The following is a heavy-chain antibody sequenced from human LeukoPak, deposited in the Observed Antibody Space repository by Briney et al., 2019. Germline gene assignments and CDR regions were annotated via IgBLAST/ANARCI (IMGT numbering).Heavy chain of an antibody. D-gene: IGHD6-13*01. CDR1: GYTFTGYY. V-gene: IGHV1-2*02. Sequence: GASLKVCCTASGYTFTGYYIHWVRQAPGQGLEWMGWINPNSGGTSYAQKFQGRVTMTRDTSINTAYMDLSSLRSDDTAVYYCAREGTASSSPNWFDPWGQGTLVTVSS. J-gene: IGHJ5*02. CDR2: INPNSGGT. CDR3: AREGTASSSPNWFDP.